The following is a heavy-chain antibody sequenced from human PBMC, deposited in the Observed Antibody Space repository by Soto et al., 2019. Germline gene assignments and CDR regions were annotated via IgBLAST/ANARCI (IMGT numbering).Heavy chain of an antibody. CDR1: GFSFSSYS. V-gene: IGHV3-21*01. CDR2: ITTSSSYI. J-gene: IGHJ4*02. D-gene: IGHD5-18*01. Sequence: EEQLVESGGGLVKPGGSLRLSCAASGFSFSSYSMNWVRQAPGKGLEWVASITTSSSYIQYADSVKGRFTISRDNAKNSLYLQMDSLRVEDTAVYYCAQGGWIQLRGVDYWGQGPLVTVSS. CDR3: AQGGWIQLRGVDY.